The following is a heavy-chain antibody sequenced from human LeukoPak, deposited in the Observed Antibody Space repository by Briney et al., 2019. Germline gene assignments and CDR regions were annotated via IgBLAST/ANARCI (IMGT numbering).Heavy chain of an antibody. V-gene: IGHV3-21*01. Sequence: AGGSPRLSCAASGFTFSSYSMNWVRQAPGKGLEWVSSISSSSSYIYYADSVKGRFTISRDNAKNSLYLQMNSLRAEDTAVYYCARPNWDAGRNAFGIWGQGTMVTVSS. CDR1: GFTFSSYS. CDR2: ISSSSSYI. CDR3: ARPNWDAGRNAFGI. D-gene: IGHD1-1*01. J-gene: IGHJ3*02.